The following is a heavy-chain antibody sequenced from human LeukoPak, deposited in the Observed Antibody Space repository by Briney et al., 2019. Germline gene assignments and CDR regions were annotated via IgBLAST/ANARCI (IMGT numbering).Heavy chain of an antibody. CDR2: INHSGST. CDR1: GGSFSGYY. D-gene: IGHD3-9*01. Sequence: KPSETLSLTCAVYGGSFSGYYWSWIRQPPGKGLEWIGEINHSGSTNYNPSLKSRVTISVDTSKNQFSLKLSSVTAANTAVYYCARGELRYFDWLLRGTYFDYWGQGTLATVSS. J-gene: IGHJ4*02. V-gene: IGHV4-34*01. CDR3: ARGELRYFDWLLRGTYFDY.